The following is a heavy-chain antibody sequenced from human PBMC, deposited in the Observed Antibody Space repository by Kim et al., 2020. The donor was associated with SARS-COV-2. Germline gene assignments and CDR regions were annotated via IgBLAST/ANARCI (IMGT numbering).Heavy chain of an antibody. CDR1: GFTFSGSA. Sequence: GGSLRLSCAASGFTFSGSAMHWVRQASGKGLEWVGRIRSKANSYETAYAASVKGRFTISRDDSKNTAYLQMNSLKTEDTAVYYCTVVVTALVDYWGQGTLVTVSS. V-gene: IGHV3-73*01. D-gene: IGHD2-21*02. CDR3: TVVVTALVDY. CDR2: IRSKANSYET. J-gene: IGHJ4*02.